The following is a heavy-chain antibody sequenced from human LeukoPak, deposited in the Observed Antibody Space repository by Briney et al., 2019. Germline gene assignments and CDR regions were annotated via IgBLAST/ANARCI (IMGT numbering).Heavy chain of an antibody. CDR3: ARLTYSSSWYPRCFDY. CDR1: GGSISSSNW. D-gene: IGHD6-13*01. Sequence: SGTLSLTCAVSGGSISSSNWWSWVRQPPGKGLEWIGEIYHSGSTNYNPSLKSRVTISVDKSKNQFSLKLSSVTAADTAVYYCARLTYSSSWYPRCFDYWGRGTLVTVSS. J-gene: IGHJ4*02. CDR2: IYHSGST. V-gene: IGHV4-4*02.